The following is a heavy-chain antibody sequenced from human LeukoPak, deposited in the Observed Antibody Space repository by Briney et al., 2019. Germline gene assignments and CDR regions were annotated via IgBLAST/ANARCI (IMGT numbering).Heavy chain of an antibody. J-gene: IGHJ4*02. V-gene: IGHV1-2*02. Sequence: ASVKVSCKASGYTFTGYYMHWVRQAPGQGLEWMGWINPNSGGTNYAQKFQGRVTMTRDTSISTAYMELSRLRSDDTAVYYCARDAVWSYYDSSGYDYWGQGTLVTVSS. D-gene: IGHD3-22*01. CDR1: GYTFTGYY. CDR2: INPNSGGT. CDR3: ARDAVWSYYDSSGYDY.